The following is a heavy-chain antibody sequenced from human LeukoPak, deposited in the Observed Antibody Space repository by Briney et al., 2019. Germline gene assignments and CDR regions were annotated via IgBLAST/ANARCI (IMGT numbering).Heavy chain of an antibody. D-gene: IGHD5-24*01. CDR2: IYSGGST. CDR1: GFTFSSYA. V-gene: IGHV3-23*03. J-gene: IGHJ4*02. CDR3: AKEARDGYSPEDY. Sequence: GGSLRLSCAASGFTFSSYAMSWVRQAPGKGLEWVSVIYSGGSTYYADSVKGRFTISRDNSKNTLYLQMNSLRAEDTAVYYCAKEARDGYSPEDYWGQGTLVTVSS.